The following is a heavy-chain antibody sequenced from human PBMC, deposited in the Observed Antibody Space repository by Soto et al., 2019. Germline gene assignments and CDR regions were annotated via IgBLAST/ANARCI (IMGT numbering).Heavy chain of an antibody. Sequence: EVQLVESGGGLVQPGGSLRLSCAASGFTFSNYWMHWVRQAPGKGLVWVSRVNGDGSSTFYADSVKGRFTISRDNAKNTLYLQMNSLRAEDTAVYYCARDNWNTVWGQGTMVSVSS. J-gene: IGHJ3*01. CDR2: VNGDGSST. D-gene: IGHD1-20*01. CDR1: GFTFSNYW. V-gene: IGHV3-74*01. CDR3: ARDNWNTV.